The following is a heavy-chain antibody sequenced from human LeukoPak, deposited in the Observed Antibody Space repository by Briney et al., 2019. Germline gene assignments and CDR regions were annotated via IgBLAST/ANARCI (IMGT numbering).Heavy chain of an antibody. D-gene: IGHD1-1*01. Sequence: GASVKVSCKASGYTFTSYYIHWVRQAPGQGLEWMGMINPSRGSTSYAQKFQGGLTMTRDTSTSTVYMELSSLRSEDTAVYYCTGGVQLERRYYNWFDPWGQGTLVTVSS. CDR2: INPSRGST. CDR1: GYTFTSYY. V-gene: IGHV1-46*01. J-gene: IGHJ5*02. CDR3: TGGVQLERRYYNWFDP.